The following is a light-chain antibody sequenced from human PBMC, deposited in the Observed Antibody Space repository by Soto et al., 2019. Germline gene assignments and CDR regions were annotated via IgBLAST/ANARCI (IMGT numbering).Light chain of an antibody. Sequence: DFVMTQSPDSLAVSLCEMATINCKSSQSVLSNSDNKNYLAWFQQKPGQPPKLLIYWASTRESGVPDRFSGSGSATDFTLTISSLQAEDVAVYYCQQYHSDPITFGQGTRLEIK. CDR1: QSVLSNSDNKNY. CDR2: WAS. J-gene: IGKJ5*01. CDR3: QQYHSDPIT. V-gene: IGKV4-1*01.